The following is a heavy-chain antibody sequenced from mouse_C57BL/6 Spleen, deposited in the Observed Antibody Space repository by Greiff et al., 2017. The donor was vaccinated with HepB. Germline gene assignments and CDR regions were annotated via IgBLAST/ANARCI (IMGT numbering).Heavy chain of an antibody. Sequence: EVKLMESGGGLVKPGGSLKLSCAASGFTFSSYAMSWVRQTPEKRLEWVATISDGGSYTYYPANVKGRFTISRDNAKNNLYLQMSHLKSEDTAMYYCARGSNAMDYWGQGTSVTVSS. CDR2: ISDGGSYT. CDR1: GFTFSSYA. CDR3: ARGSNAMDY. J-gene: IGHJ4*01. V-gene: IGHV5-4*03. D-gene: IGHD6-1*01.